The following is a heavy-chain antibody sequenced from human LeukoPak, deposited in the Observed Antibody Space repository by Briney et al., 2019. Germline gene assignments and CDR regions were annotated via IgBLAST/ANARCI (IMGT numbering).Heavy chain of an antibody. CDR3: ARIADCSGGSCYSGRLDY. V-gene: IGHV4-59*01. J-gene: IGHJ4*02. D-gene: IGHD2-15*01. Sequence: PSETLSLTCTVSGGSISSYYWSWIRQPPGKGLEWIGYIYYSGSTNYNPSLKSRVTTSVDTSKNQFSLKLSSVTAADTAVYYCARIADCSGGSCYSGRLDYWGQGTLVTVSS. CDR1: GGSISSYY. CDR2: IYYSGST.